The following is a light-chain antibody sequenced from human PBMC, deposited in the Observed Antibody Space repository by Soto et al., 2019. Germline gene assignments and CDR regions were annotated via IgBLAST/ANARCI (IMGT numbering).Light chain of an antibody. Sequence: DIQMTQSPSSLSASAGDRVTITCRASQAIRNELSWFQQKPGQAPKRLIYSAFSLQSWVPSRFSGSGSGTEFTLTISSLQPEDFATYYCLQHNSYPWTFGQGTKVEIK. V-gene: IGKV1-17*01. CDR2: SAF. CDR1: QAIRNE. J-gene: IGKJ1*01. CDR3: LQHNSYPWT.